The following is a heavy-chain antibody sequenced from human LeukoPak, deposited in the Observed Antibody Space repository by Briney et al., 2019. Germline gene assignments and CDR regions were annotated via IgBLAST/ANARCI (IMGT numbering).Heavy chain of an antibody. J-gene: IGHJ4*02. CDR3: ARDYKYAFDN. CDR2: IGIDSGNT. V-gene: IGHV3-48*01. Sequence: PWGVLRLSCAASGFTFSDYSMNWVRQAPGKGLEWISYIGIDSGNTNYADSVKGRFTISGDKAKNSLYLQMNSLRVEDTAVYYCARDYKYAFDNWGQGTLVTVSS. CDR1: GFTFSDYS. D-gene: IGHD5-24*01.